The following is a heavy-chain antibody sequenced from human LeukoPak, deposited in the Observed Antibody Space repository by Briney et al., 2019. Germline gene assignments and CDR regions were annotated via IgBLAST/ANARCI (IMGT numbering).Heavy chain of an antibody. CDR3: ARARRSYGPDDAFDI. D-gene: IGHD5-18*01. J-gene: IGHJ3*02. Sequence: SETLSLTCTVSGGSISSYYWSWIRQPPGKGLEWIGYIYYSGSTNYNPSLKSRVTISVDTSKNQFSLKLSSVTAADTAVYYCARARRSYGPDDAFDIWGQGTMVTVSS. CDR2: IYYSGST. V-gene: IGHV4-59*01. CDR1: GGSISSYY.